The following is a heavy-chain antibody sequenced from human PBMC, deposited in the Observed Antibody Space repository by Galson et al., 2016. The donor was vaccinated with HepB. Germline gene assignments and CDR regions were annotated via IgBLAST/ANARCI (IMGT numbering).Heavy chain of an antibody. J-gene: IGHJ4*02. D-gene: IGHD2-2*01. Sequence: SLRLSCAASGFTVSNNYMSWVRQAPGKGLEWVSVIYSGGGTYYADSVKGRFTITRENSKNTLFLQINSMRVADTAVYYYKGYAAGDYWGQGTLVTVSS. CDR3: KGYAAGDY. V-gene: IGHV3-53*01. CDR2: IYSGGGT. CDR1: GFTVSNNY.